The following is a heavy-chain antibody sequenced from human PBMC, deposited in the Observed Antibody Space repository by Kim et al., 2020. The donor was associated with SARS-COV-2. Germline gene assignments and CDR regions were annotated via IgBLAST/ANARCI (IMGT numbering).Heavy chain of an antibody. Sequence: SETLSLTCTVSGGSISSYYWNWIRQPPGKGLEWIGHIYYSGSTNYNPSLKSRVPISVDTSKNQFSLKLSSVTAADTAVYYCARSGGWYLDYWGQGTLVTV. CDR2: IYYSGST. CDR1: GGSISSYY. J-gene: IGHJ4*02. V-gene: IGHV4-59*01. D-gene: IGHD6-19*01. CDR3: ARSGGWYLDY.